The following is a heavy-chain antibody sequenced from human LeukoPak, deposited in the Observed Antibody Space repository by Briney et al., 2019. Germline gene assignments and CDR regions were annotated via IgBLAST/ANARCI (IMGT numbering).Heavy chain of an antibody. V-gene: IGHV3-15*01. CDR2: IKSIPDGGAT. CDR1: GLTFSNAW. CDR3: ATVAGDYEGHYCDY. Sequence: GGSLRPSCAASGLTFSNAWMSWVRQAPGMGLEWVGRIKSIPDGGATDYAAPVKGRFTISRDDSRNTLYLQMNSLKTEDTAVYYCATVAGDYEGHYCDYWGQGTLVTVSS. J-gene: IGHJ4*02. D-gene: IGHD4-17*01.